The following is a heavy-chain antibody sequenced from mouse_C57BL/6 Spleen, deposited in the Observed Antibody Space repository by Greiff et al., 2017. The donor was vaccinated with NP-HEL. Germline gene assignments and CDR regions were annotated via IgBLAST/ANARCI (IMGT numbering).Heavy chain of an antibody. CDR3: ARGTPTARYWYFDV. D-gene: IGHD4-1*02. Sequence: EVQLQQSGPELVKPGASVKIPCKASGYTFTDYNMDWVKQSHGKSLEWIGDINPNNGGTIYNQKFKGKATLTVDKSSSTAYMELRSLTSEDTAVYYWARGTPTARYWYFDVWGTGTTVTVSS. J-gene: IGHJ1*03. CDR2: INPNNGGT. V-gene: IGHV1-18*01. CDR1: GYTFTDYN.